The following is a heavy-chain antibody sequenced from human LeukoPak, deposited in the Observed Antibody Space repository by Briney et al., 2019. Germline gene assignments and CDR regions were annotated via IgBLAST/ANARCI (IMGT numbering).Heavy chain of an antibody. CDR1: GASYNAYY. J-gene: IGHJ3*02. V-gene: IGHV4-38-2*01. CDR3: ARWGNYDSSGYYPNGAFDI. CDR2: IYHSGST. D-gene: IGHD3-22*01. Sequence: SETLSLTCAVYGASYNAYYWGWIRQPPGKGLEWIGSIYHSGSTYYNPSLKSRVTISVDTSKNQFSLKLSSVTAADTAVYYCARWGNYDSSGYYPNGAFDIWGQGTMVTVSS.